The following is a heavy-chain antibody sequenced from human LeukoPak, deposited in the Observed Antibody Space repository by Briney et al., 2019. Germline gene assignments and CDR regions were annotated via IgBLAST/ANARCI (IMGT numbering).Heavy chain of an antibody. Sequence: KPSETLSLTCSVSRGSISSYYWSWIRQPAGKGLEWIGRVYSSGSTNYNPSLKSRVTMSIDTSKNQFSLKLSSVTAADTAVYYCARTGSSYDFDYWGQGTLVTVSS. CDR1: RGSISSYY. CDR3: ARTGSSYDFDY. D-gene: IGHD6-13*01. V-gene: IGHV4-4*07. CDR2: VYSSGST. J-gene: IGHJ4*02.